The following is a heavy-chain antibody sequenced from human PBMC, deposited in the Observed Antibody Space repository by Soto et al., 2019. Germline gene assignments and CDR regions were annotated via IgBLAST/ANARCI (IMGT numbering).Heavy chain of an antibody. Sequence: GGSLRLSCAASGFTFSSYSMHWVRQAPGKGLEWVAVVSYDGSNKYFADSVKGRFTISRDNSENTLYLQMSSLSAEDAAVYYCAREHYSDSNGFFTYYYGMDVWGQGTTVTVSS. CDR3: AREHYSDSNGFFTYYYGMDV. V-gene: IGHV3-30-3*01. CDR2: VSYDGSNK. CDR1: GFTFSSYS. J-gene: IGHJ6*02. D-gene: IGHD3-22*01.